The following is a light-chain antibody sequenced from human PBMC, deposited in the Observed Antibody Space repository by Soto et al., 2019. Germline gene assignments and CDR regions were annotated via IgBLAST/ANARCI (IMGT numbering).Light chain of an antibody. J-gene: IGKJ1*01. V-gene: IGKV3-20*01. CDR3: HQFGNSAIT. CDR2: GAS. Sequence: EIVLTQSPGTLSLSPGERATLSCRASQSVSSTDLVWYQQKPGQAPRLLSYGASSRATGIPHRFSGSGSGTDFTLTISRLEPEDFAVYYCHQFGNSAITVGQGTEVEV. CDR1: QSVSSTD.